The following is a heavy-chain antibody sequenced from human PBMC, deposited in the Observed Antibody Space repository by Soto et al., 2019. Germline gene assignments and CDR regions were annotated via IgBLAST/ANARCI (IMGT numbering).Heavy chain of an antibody. CDR1: GFTFSSYA. CDR3: AKYSGSYYSFEF. CDR2: LSSNGGNT. Sequence: ESGGGSVQPGGSLTLSCAASGFTFSSYAMSWVRQAPGKGLEWVSSLSSNGGNTYYADSVKGRFNISRDNSRNTLFLQMNSLRAEDTAVYYCAKYSGSYYSFEFWGQGTLVTVSS. V-gene: IGHV3-23*01. J-gene: IGHJ4*02. D-gene: IGHD1-26*01.